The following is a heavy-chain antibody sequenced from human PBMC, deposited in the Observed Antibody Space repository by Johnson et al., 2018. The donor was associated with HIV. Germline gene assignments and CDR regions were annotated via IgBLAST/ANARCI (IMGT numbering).Heavy chain of an antibody. CDR3: AKAPLSGYEDAFDI. CDR1: GFTFSTYG. Sequence: QVQLVESGGGVVQPGGSLRLSCAAFGFTFSTYGIHWVRQAPGKGLAWVAFIRYDGSNKYYADSVKGRFTISRDNSKNTLYLQMNSLRAEDTAVYYCAKAPLSGYEDAFDIWGQGTMVTVSS. D-gene: IGHD3-22*01. CDR2: IRYDGSNK. J-gene: IGHJ3*02. V-gene: IGHV3-30*02.